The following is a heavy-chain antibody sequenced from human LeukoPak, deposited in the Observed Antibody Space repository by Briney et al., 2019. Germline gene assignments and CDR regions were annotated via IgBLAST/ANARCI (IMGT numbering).Heavy chain of an antibody. D-gene: IGHD6-19*01. CDR1: GFTFSSYA. J-gene: IGHJ5*02. Sequence: GGSLRLSCSASGFTFSSYAMHWVRQAPGKGLEYVSAISSNGGSTYYADSVKGRFTISRDNPKNTLYLQMSSLRAEDTAVYYCVKGRSSGWYVWFDPWGQGTLVTVSS. V-gene: IGHV3-64D*06. CDR3: VKGRSSGWYVWFDP. CDR2: ISSNGGST.